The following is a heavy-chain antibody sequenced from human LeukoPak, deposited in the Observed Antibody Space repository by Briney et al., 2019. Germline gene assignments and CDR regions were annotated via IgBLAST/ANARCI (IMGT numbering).Heavy chain of an antibody. D-gene: IGHD6-13*01. J-gene: IGHJ4*02. Sequence: GGSLRLFCAASGFTFNKFAMSWVRQAPGKGLEWVSGIIENGGETYYADSVRGRFTISRDNSKNTLYLQMNSLRAEDTAVYYCAKDYEYNSNTWYFHWGRGTLVSVSS. CDR1: GFTFNKFA. CDR2: IIENGGET. CDR3: AKDYEYNSNTWYFH. V-gene: IGHV3-23*01.